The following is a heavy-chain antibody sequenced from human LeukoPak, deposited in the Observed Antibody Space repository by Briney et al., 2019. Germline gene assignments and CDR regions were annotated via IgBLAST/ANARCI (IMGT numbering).Heavy chain of an antibody. D-gene: IGHD2-2*02. CDR1: GFTVSSNY. V-gene: IGHV3-66*02. CDR2: IYSGGST. J-gene: IGHJ4*02. Sequence: GGSLRLSCAASGFTVSSNYMSWVRQAPGKGLEWVSVIYSGGSTYYADSVKGRFTISRDNSKNTLYLQMNSLGAEDTAVYYCARSRGYCSSTSCYTDLNYFDYWGQGTLVTVSS. CDR3: ARSRGYCSSTSCYTDLNYFDY.